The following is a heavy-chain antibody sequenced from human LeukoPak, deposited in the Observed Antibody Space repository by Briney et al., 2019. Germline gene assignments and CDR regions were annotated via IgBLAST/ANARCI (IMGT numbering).Heavy chain of an antibody. CDR2: TYYSGST. Sequence: SETLSLTCTVSGGSISSHYWSWIRQPPGKGLEWIGYTYYSGSTNYNPSLKSRVTISVDTSKNQFSLKLSSVTAADTAVYYCARQIASAGTTGFDFWGQGALVTVSS. CDR1: GGSISSHY. J-gene: IGHJ4*02. D-gene: IGHD6-13*01. CDR3: ARQIASAGTTGFDF. V-gene: IGHV4-59*11.